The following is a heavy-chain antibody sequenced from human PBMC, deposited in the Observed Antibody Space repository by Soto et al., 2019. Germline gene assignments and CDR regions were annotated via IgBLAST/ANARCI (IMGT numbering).Heavy chain of an antibody. Sequence: GESLKISCKGSGYSFTSYWIGWVRQMPGKGLEWMGIIYPGDSDTRYSPSFQGQVTISADKSISTAYLQWSSLKASDTAMYYCAKNYDYDFWSGDAFDIWGQGTMVTGSS. CDR2: IYPGDSDT. D-gene: IGHD3-3*01. J-gene: IGHJ3*02. CDR1: GYSFTSYW. CDR3: AKNYDYDFWSGDAFDI. V-gene: IGHV5-51*01.